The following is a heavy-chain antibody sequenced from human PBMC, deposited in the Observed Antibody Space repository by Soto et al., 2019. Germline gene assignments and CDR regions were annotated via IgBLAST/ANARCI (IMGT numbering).Heavy chain of an antibody. CDR2: ISGSGGST. J-gene: IGHJ4*02. D-gene: IGHD5-12*01. CDR3: AKAGAVLSGYDWQELAGMDY. CDR1: GFTFSSYA. V-gene: IGHV3-23*01. Sequence: PGGSLRLSCAASGFTFSSYAMSWVRQAPGKGLEWVSAISGSGGSTYYADSVKGRFTISRDNSKNTLYLQMNSLRAEDTAVYYCAKAGAVLSGYDWQELAGMDYWGQGTLVTVSS.